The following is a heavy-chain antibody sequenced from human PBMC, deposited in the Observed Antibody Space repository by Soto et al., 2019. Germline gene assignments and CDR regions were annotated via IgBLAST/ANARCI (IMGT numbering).Heavy chain of an antibody. CDR3: AKRHSYMDV. V-gene: IGHV3-23*01. Sequence: EVQLLESGGGLVQPGGSLSLSFAASGSTFGSYAMSWVGQAPGKGLEWVSAISGSGGSTYYADSVKGRFTISRDNSKNTLYLQMNSLRAEDTAVYYCAKRHSYMDVWGKGTTVTVSS. CDR2: ISGSGGST. D-gene: IGHD3-3*02. CDR1: GSTFGSYA. J-gene: IGHJ6*03.